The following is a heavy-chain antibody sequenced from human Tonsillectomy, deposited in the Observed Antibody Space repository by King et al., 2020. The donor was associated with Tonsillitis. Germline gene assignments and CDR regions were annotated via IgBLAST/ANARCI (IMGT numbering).Heavy chain of an antibody. Sequence: VQLQQWGARLLKPSETLSLTCAGYGGSFSGYYWSWIRQPPGKGLEWIGEINHSGTTNHNPSLKSRVTVSVDTSKNQFSLNLSSLTAADTAVYYCARGHYGEMGFDYWGQGTLVTVSS. CDR2: INHSGTT. V-gene: IGHV4-34*01. J-gene: IGHJ4*02. D-gene: IGHD4-17*01. CDR1: GGSFSGYY. CDR3: ARGHYGEMGFDY.